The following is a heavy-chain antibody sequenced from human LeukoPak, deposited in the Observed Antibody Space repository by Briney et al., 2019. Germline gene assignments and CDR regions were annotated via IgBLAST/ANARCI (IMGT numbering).Heavy chain of an antibody. J-gene: IGHJ6*02. CDR3: TTDAAPALHDQYGMDV. Sequence: PGGSLRLSCSASGFTFGGYAMHWVRQAPGKGLEWVGRIKSKTDGGTTDYAAPVKGRFTISRDDSKNTLYLQMNSLKTEDTAVYYCTTDAAPALHDQYGMDVWGQGTTVTVSS. D-gene: IGHD6-13*01. CDR2: IKSKTDGGTT. CDR1: GFTFGGYA. V-gene: IGHV3-15*01.